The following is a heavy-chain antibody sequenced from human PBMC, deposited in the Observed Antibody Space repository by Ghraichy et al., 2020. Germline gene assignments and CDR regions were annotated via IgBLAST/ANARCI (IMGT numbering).Heavy chain of an antibody. CDR1: GGTFSSYA. D-gene: IGHD2-21*02. CDR3: ASPNPEMSYCGGDCYEGYFDY. Sequence: SVKVSCKASGGTFSSYAISWVRQAPGQGLEWMGGIIPIFGTANYAQKFQGRVTITADESTSTAYMELSSLRSEDTAVYYCASPNPEMSYCGGDCYEGYFDYWGQGTLVTVSS. J-gene: IGHJ4*02. CDR2: IIPIFGTA. V-gene: IGHV1-69*13.